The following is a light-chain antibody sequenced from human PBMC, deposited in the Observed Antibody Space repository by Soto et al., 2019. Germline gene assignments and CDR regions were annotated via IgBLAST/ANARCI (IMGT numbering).Light chain of an antibody. CDR3: QQYNNWLYT. J-gene: IGKJ2*01. V-gene: IGKV3-15*01. Sequence: EIVMTQSPATLSVSPGERATLSCRASQSVSSNLAWYQQQPGQAPRLLIYGASTRATGIPARFSGSGSGTEFTLTISSLQSEDFAVYYCQQYNNWLYTFGHGTKLEIK. CDR1: QSVSSN. CDR2: GAS.